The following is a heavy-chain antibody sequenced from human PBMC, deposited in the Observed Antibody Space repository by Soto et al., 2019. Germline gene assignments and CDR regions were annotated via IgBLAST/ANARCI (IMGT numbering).Heavy chain of an antibody. Sequence: ASVKVACKASGGTFSSYAITWVRQAPGQELEWMGGIIPIFGTANYAQKFQARVTITADESTSTAYMELSSLRSEDTPVYYCARDRGPSSGYYPYWFDPWGQGTLVTVSS. V-gene: IGHV1-69*13. CDR2: IIPIFGTA. CDR3: ARDRGPSSGYYPYWFDP. CDR1: GGTFSSYA. J-gene: IGHJ5*02. D-gene: IGHD3-22*01.